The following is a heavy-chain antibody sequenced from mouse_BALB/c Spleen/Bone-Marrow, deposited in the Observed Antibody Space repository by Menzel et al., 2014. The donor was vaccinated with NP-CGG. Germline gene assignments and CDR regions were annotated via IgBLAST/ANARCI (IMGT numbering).Heavy chain of an antibody. CDR1: GYAFSSSW. CDR3: ARDYYGSSFDY. J-gene: IGHJ2*01. CDR2: IYPGDGDT. Sequence: VHLVESGPELVKPGASVKISCKASGYAFSSSWMNWVRQRPGQGLEWIGRIYPGDGDTNYNGKFKGKATLTADKSSSTAYMQFSSLTSVDSAVYFCARDYYGSSFDYWGQGTTLTVSS. V-gene: IGHV1-82*01. D-gene: IGHD1-1*01.